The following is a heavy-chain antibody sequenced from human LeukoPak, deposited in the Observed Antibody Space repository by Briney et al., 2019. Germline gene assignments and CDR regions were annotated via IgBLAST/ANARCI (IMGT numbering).Heavy chain of an antibody. CDR2: IYHSGRT. D-gene: IGHD2-15*01. Sequence: SGTLSLTCAVSGGSISRSYWWNWVRQAPGKGLEWIGEIYHSGRTKYNPSLKRRVTISVDKSKNQFSLKLTSVTAADTAVYYCARARPERPARYCSGGSCVDYLDYWGQGTLVTVSS. CDR1: GGSISRSYW. V-gene: IGHV4-4*02. CDR3: ARARPERPARYCSGGSCVDYLDY. J-gene: IGHJ4*02.